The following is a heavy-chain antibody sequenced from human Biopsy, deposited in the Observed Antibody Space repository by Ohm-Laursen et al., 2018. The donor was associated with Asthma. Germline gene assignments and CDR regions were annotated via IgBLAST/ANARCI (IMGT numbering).Heavy chain of an antibody. V-gene: IGHV3-7*03. D-gene: IGHD1-26*01. CDR3: AKYSVFYYRGGNDY. J-gene: IGHJ4*02. CDR1: GFTFGDYC. CDR2: IKHDGTEK. Sequence: SLRLSCTASGFTFGDYCMSWVRQVPGKGLEWVANIKHDGTEKNHVDSLKGRFTISRDNAKNTVYLQMNSLRAEDSAIYYCAKYSVFYYRGGNDYWGQGIVVTVSS.